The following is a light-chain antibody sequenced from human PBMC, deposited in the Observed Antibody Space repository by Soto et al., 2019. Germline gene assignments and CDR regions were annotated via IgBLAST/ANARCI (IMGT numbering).Light chain of an antibody. CDR3: HCQDYGASTVYT. CDR1: HSFSSGY. V-gene: IGKV3-20*01. J-gene: IGKJ2*01. CDR2: GTF. Sequence: EIGLTQSPGTLSLSPGERATLSCRASHSFSSGYLAWYQQKPGQPPRVLIYGTFHRATGLPDRFSGSGSGTDFTLTISRLEPEDFAVYYCHCQDYGASTVYTFGQGTKLEIK.